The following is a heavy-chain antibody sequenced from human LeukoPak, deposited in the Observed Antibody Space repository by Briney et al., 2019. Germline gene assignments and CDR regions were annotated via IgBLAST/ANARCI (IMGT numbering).Heavy chain of an antibody. Sequence: SETLSLTCTVSGGSISSGGYYWSWIRQHPGKGLEWIGYIYHSGSTYYNPSLKSRVTISVDTSKNQFSLKLSSVTAADTAGYYCAREYCTSTSCFPFFDYWGQGILVTVSS. CDR2: IYHSGST. V-gene: IGHV4-31*03. CDR1: GGSISSGGYY. D-gene: IGHD2-2*01. CDR3: AREYCTSTSCFPFFDY. J-gene: IGHJ4*02.